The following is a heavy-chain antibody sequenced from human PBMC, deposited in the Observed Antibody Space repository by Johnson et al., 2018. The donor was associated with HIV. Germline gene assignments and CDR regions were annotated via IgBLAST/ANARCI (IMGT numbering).Heavy chain of an antibody. Sequence: QVQLVESGGGLVKPGGSLRLSCAASGFTFSDYYMSWIRQAPGKGLEWVSYISNSGETVFYADSVKGRFTVSRDNTKNSLFLQIYTLRAEDTAVYYCARVLADGWFSYDVFDVWGQGTLVIVSS. J-gene: IGHJ3*01. V-gene: IGHV3-11*01. CDR1: GFTFSDYY. D-gene: IGHD6-19*01. CDR2: ISNSGETV. CDR3: ARVLADGWFSYDVFDV.